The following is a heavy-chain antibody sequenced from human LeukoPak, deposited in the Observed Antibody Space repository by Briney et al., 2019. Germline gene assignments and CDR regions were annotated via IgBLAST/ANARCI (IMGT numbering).Heavy chain of an antibody. CDR2: TCYSGST. CDR3: ARGSEGRLGPYQLPFWA. V-gene: IGHV4-59*01. J-gene: IGHJ5*02. D-gene: IGHD2-2*01. Sequence: SETLSLTCTVSGGSISSYYWSWIRQPPGKGLEWIGYTCYSGSTNYNPSLKSRVTISVDTSKNQFSLKLSSVTAADTAVYYCARGSEGRLGPYQLPFWAWGQGTLVTVSS. CDR1: GGSISSYY.